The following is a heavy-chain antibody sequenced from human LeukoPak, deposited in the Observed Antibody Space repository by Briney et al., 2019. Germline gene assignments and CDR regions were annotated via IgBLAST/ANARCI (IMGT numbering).Heavy chain of an antibody. J-gene: IGHJ4*02. D-gene: IGHD5-24*01. Sequence: PGGSLRLSCAAAGFIVTNNYMSWVRQAPGKGLEWVSSFYVGGATYYAEPARGRFTLCRDNYENTLYLQMNSLRAEDTAVYYCARGDGYNFFDYWGQGTMVTVSS. CDR3: ARGDGYNFFDY. V-gene: IGHV3-53*01. CDR1: GFIVTNNY. CDR2: FYVGGAT.